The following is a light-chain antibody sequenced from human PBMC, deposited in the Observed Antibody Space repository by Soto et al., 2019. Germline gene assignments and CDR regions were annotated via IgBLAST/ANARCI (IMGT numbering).Light chain of an antibody. CDR2: DAS. CDR3: QHRMNWPLT. J-gene: IGKJ5*01. CDR1: QTVSSY. Sequence: EIVLTQSPATLSLSPGERATLSCRASQTVSSYLLWYQQKPGQAPRLLIYDASNRASGTPARFSGSGSETDFTLTISSLEPEDIAVYYCQHRMNWPLTFCQGTRLEIK. V-gene: IGKV3-11*01.